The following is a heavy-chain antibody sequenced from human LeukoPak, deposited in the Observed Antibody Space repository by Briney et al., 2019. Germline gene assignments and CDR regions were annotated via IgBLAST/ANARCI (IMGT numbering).Heavy chain of an antibody. J-gene: IGHJ6*02. D-gene: IGHD3-3*01. V-gene: IGHV3-11*01. CDR3: SRDRSGYLMDV. CDR1: GFTFDDNA. Sequence: GGSLRLSCAASGFTFDDNAMHWVRQSPGKGLEWISYISTSGHSTHYADSVKGRFTISRDNAKNSLYLQMNSLRAEDTAVYYCSRDRSGYLMDVWGQGTTVTVSS. CDR2: ISTSGHST.